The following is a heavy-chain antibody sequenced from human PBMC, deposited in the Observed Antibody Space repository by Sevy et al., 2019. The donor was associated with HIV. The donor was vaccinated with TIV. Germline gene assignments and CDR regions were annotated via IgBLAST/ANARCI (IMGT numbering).Heavy chain of an antibody. CDR1: GFTFSSYG. J-gene: IGHJ4*02. D-gene: IGHD3-3*01. CDR2: ISNDGGNK. Sequence: GGSLRLSCAASGFTFSSYGMHWVRQAPGKGLEWVAVISNDGGNKYYADPVKGGFTLSRDNSKNTLYLQMNSQRAEDTAVYYCAQDLAIFGVAPYYFDYWGQGALVTVSS. CDR3: AQDLAIFGVAPYYFDY. V-gene: IGHV3-30*18.